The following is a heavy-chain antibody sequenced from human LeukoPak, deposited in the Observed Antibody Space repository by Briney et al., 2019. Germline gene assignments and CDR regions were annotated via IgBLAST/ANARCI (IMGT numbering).Heavy chain of an antibody. J-gene: IGHJ6*02. CDR1: GFTFSSYG. CDR2: ISYDGSNK. CDR3: ARDRFGYYGSGRDYYYGMDV. V-gene: IGHV3-30*04. D-gene: IGHD3-10*01. Sequence: GGSLRLSCAASGFTFSSYGMHWVRQAPGKGLEWVAVISYDGSNKYYADSVKGRFTISRDNSKNTLYLQMNSLRAEDTAVYYCARDRFGYYGSGRDYYYGMDVWGQGTTVTVSS.